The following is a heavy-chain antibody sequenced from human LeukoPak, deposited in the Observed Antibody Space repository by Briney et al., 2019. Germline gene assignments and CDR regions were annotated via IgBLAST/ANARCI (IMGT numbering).Heavy chain of an antibody. J-gene: IGHJ6*02. D-gene: IGHD4-17*01. CDR1: GFTFSSYG. CDR3: ARDRLRYYYYYGMDV. V-gene: IGHV3-33*01. Sequence: GGSLRLSCAASGFTFSSYGMHWVRQAPGQGLERVAVIWYDGSNKYYADSVKGRFTISRDNSKNTLYLQMNSLRAEDTAVYYCARDRLRYYYYYGMDVWGQGTTVTVSS. CDR2: IWYDGSNK.